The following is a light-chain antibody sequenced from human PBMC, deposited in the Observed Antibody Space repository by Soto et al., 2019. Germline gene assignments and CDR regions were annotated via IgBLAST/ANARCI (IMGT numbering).Light chain of an antibody. CDR3: SSYTTSSTLLYV. Sequence: QSALTQPASVSGSPGQLITISCTGTSSDVGGYNYVSWYQQHPGKAPKLMIYAVSNRPSGVSTRFSGSKSGNTASLTISGLQAEDEADYHCSSYTTSSTLLYVFGTGTKLTVL. CDR1: SSDVGGYNY. J-gene: IGLJ1*01. CDR2: AVS. V-gene: IGLV2-14*01.